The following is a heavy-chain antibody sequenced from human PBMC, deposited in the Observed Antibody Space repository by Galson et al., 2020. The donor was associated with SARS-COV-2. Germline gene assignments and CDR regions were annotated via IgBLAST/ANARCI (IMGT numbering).Heavy chain of an antibody. CDR1: GFSFSNYA. J-gene: IGHJ4*02. V-gene: IGHV3-30*04. CDR3: ARDRQYCTSLNCYFDY. CDR2: ISYDGNNE. D-gene: IGHD2-8*01. Sequence: GESLKTSCAASGFSFSNYAMHWVRQAPGKGMEWVAMISYDGNNEYYADSVKGRFTISRDNSKNTLYLQLNSLTNEDRAMYYCARDRQYCTSLNCYFDYWGQGTLVTVSS.